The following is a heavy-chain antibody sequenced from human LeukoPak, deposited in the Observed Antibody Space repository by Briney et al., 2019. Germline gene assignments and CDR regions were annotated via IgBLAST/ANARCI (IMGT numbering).Heavy chain of an antibody. CDR1: GFTFSSYG. V-gene: IGHV3-30*03. CDR3: ARDNYGMDV. CDR2: ISYDGSGDK. Sequence: PGGSLRLSCVASGFTFSSYGMHWVRQAPGKGLEWVTVISYDGSGDKYCADSVKGRFTISRDNSKNTLYLQMNSLRAEDTAVYYCARDNYGMDVWGQGPTVTVS. J-gene: IGHJ6*02.